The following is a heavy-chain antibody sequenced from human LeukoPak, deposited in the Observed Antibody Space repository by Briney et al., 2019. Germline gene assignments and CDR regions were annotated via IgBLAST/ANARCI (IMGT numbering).Heavy chain of an antibody. J-gene: IGHJ4*02. Sequence: SETLSLTCAVSGYSISSGYYWGWIRQPPGKGLKWIGNIYHSGSIYYNPSLKSRVTISVNTSKNQFSLKLSSVTAADTAVYYCARLIVGTTYGDYWGQGTLVTVSS. CDR3: ARLIVGTTYGDY. V-gene: IGHV4-38-2*01. CDR1: GYSISSGYY. CDR2: IYHSGSI. D-gene: IGHD1-26*01.